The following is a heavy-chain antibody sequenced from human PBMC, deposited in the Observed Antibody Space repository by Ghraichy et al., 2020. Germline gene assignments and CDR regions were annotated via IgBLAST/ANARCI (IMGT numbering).Heavy chain of an antibody. CDR2: IYYSGST. CDR3: ARDRRKWGMDV. D-gene: IGHD1-14*01. V-gene: IGHV4-61*01. Sequence: SETLSLTCTVSGGSVSSGSYYWSWIRQPPGKGLEWIGYIYYSGSTNYNPSLKSRVTISVDTSKNQFSLKLSSVTAADTAVYYCARDRRKWGMDVWGQGTTVTVSS. CDR1: GGSVSSGSYY. J-gene: IGHJ6*02.